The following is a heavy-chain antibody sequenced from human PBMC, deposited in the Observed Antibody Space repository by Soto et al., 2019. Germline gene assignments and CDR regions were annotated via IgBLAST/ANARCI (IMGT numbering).Heavy chain of an antibody. J-gene: IGHJ6*02. CDR1: GGSISGFY. V-gene: IGHV4-59*12. Sequence: SETLSLTCTVAGGSISGFYWSWIRQPPGKGLEWIGYIYYSGSTNYNPSLESRVTISVDTSKNQFSLKLTSLSAADTAVYFCARDRYGLDVWGQGTTVTVSS. CDR3: ARDRYGLDV. CDR2: IYYSGST.